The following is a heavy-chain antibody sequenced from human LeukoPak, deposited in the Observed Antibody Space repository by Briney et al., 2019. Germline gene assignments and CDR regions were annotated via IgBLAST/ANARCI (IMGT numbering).Heavy chain of an antibody. D-gene: IGHD4-17*01. V-gene: IGHV4-38-2*02. Sequence: SETLSLTCTVSGYSISSGYYWGWIRPPPGKGLEWIGSIYHSGSTYYNPSLQSRVTISVDTSKNQFSLRLSSVTPADTAIYYCARLSNDYGDYEGHYWGQGTLVTVSP. CDR3: ARLSNDYGDYEGHY. J-gene: IGHJ4*02. CDR1: GYSISSGYY. CDR2: IYHSGST.